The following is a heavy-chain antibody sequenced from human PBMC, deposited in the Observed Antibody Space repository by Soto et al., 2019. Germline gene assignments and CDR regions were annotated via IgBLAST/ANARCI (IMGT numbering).Heavy chain of an antibody. CDR2: INHSGST. Sequence: SETLSLTCAVYGGSFSGYYWSWIRQPPGKGLEWIGEINHSGSTNYNPSLKSRVTISVDTSKNQFSLKLSSVTAADTAVYYCARTSRWRLVPAGMGLDYWGQGTLVTVSS. J-gene: IGHJ4*02. CDR3: ARTSRWRLVPAGMGLDY. V-gene: IGHV4-34*01. CDR1: GGSFSGYY. D-gene: IGHD2-2*01.